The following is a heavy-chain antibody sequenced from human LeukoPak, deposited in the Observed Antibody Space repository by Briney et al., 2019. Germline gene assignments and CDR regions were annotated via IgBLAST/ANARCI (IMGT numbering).Heavy chain of an antibody. CDR3: AREGGFSIFDY. V-gene: IGHV4-34*01. Sequence: SETLSLTCAVYGGSFSGYYWSWIRQPPGKGLEWIGEINHSGSTNYNPSLKSRVTISVDTSKNQVSLKLSSVTAADTAVYYCAREGGFSIFDYWGQGTLVTVSS. J-gene: IGHJ4*02. CDR2: INHSGST. D-gene: IGHD5-12*01. CDR1: GGSFSGYY.